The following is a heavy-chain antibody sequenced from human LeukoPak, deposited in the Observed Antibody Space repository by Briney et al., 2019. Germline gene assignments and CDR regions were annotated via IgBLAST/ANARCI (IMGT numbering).Heavy chain of an antibody. J-gene: IGHJ4*02. Sequence: PGGSLRLSCAASGFTFSSYAMHWVRQAPGKGLEWVAVISYDGSNKYYADSVKGRFTISRDHSKNTLYLQMNSLRAEDTAVYYCAGADSGSYRSPFDYWGQGTLVTVSS. D-gene: IGHD1-26*01. CDR3: AGADSGSYRSPFDY. V-gene: IGHV3-30-3*01. CDR2: ISYDGSNK. CDR1: GFTFSSYA.